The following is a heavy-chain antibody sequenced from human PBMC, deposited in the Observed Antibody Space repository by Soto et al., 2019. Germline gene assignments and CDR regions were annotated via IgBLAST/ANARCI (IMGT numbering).Heavy chain of an antibody. CDR2: IIPYYNTL. V-gene: IGHV1-69*01. D-gene: IGHD6-13*01. CDR1: EGTFNSYA. Sequence: QAQVVQSGAEVRKPGSSVKLSCKASEGTFNSYAIAWLRQAPGHGLEWMGGIIPYYNTLNYAQKFQDRVTITADDSTNTVYMELSSLRSDDTAAYFCASGASRWYPYFFDSWAQGTLVTVSS. J-gene: IGHJ4*02. CDR3: ASGASRWYPYFFDS.